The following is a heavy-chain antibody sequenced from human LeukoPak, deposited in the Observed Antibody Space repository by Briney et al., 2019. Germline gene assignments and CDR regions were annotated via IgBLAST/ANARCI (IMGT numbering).Heavy chain of an antibody. CDR3: IREGYYDSSGYTDY. V-gene: IGHV3-49*03. CDR2: IRSKAYGGTT. J-gene: IGHJ4*02. Sequence: GGSLRLXCTASGFTFGDYAMSWCRQAPGKGLEWVGFIRSKAYGGTTEYAASVKGRFTISRDDSKSIAYLQMNSLKTEDTAVYYCIREGYYDSSGYTDYWGQGTLVTVSS. D-gene: IGHD3-22*01. CDR1: GFTFGDYA.